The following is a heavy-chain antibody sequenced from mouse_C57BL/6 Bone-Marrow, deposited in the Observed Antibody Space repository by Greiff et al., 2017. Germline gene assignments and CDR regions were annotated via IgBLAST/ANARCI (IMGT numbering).Heavy chain of an antibody. J-gene: IGHJ2*01. V-gene: IGHV1-81*01. D-gene: IGHD2-5*01. CDR1: GYTFTSYG. CDR2: IYPRSGNT. Sequence: QVQLQQSGAELARPGASVKLSCKASGYTFTSYGISWVKQRTGQGLEWIGEIYPRSGNTYYNEKFKGKATLTADKSSSTAYMELRSLTSEDSAVYFCARGDYSNYGLYYFDYWGQGTTLTVSS. CDR3: ARGDYSNYGLYYFDY.